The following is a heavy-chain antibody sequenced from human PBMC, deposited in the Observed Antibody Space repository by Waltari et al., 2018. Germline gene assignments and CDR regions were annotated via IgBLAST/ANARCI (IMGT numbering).Heavy chain of an antibody. D-gene: IGHD1-26*01. CDR3: ASFCGSYSTSSYYLDV. V-gene: IGHV3-53*02. J-gene: IGHJ6*03. CDR1: GFTVSSNY. Sequence: EVQLVETGGGLIQPGGSLRLSCAASGFTVSSNYMSWVRQAPGKGLEWVSVIYSGGSTYYSSSLPSRFTLSRDHSTPSLSLPMPSLSSSDTAFSSCASFCGSYSTSSYYLDVWGKGTTVTVSS. CDR2: IYSGGST.